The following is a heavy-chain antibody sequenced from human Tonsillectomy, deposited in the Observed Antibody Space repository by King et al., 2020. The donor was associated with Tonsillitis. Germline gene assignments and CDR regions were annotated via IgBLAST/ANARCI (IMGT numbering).Heavy chain of an antibody. J-gene: IGHJ3*02. Sequence: QQVQSGVEVKKPGASVKVSCKASGYTFTNYGISWVRQAPGQGLEWMGWISAYNGNTDYAQKLQGRVTMTTDTSTSTAYMELRSLRSDDTAVYYCARDRGLYSRGDASDIWGQGTLVTVSS. V-gene: IGHV1-18*01. CDR1: GYTFTNYG. D-gene: IGHD6-13*01. CDR2: ISAYNGNT. CDR3: ARDRGLYSRGDASDI.